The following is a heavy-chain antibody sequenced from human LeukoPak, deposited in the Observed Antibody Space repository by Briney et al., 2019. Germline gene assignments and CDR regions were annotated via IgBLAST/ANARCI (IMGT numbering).Heavy chain of an antibody. Sequence: ASVKVSCKASGYTFTDNYMQWVRQAPGQGFEWMGWIIPNSGDTYYAQKFQGRVTMTRDTTISTAYMELSRLRSDDTAVYYCARDIQGSPDAFDIWGQGTMLTVSS. CDR2: IIPNSGDT. CDR3: ARDIQGSPDAFDI. CDR1: GYTFTDNY. J-gene: IGHJ3*02. V-gene: IGHV1-2*02.